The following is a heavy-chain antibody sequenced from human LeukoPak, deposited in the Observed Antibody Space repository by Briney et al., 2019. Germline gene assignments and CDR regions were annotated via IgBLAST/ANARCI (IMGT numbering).Heavy chain of an antibody. CDR2: INPNSGGT. V-gene: IGHV1-2*02. CDR3: ARRVSVAGSFYFDY. CDR1: GYTFTGYY. D-gene: IGHD6-19*01. Sequence: ASVKVSCKASGYTFTGYYMHWVRQAPGQGLEWMGWINPNSGGTNYPQKFQGRVTMTRDTSISTAYMDLSRLRSDDTAVYYCARRVSVAGSFYFDYWGQGALVIVSS. J-gene: IGHJ4*02.